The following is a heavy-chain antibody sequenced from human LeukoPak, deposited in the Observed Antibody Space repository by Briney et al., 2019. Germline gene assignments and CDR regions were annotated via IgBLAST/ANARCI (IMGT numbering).Heavy chain of an antibody. Sequence: SETLSLTCTVSGGSISTSNYYWGWVRQPPGKGLEWIGNIFYSGSTYYSPSLKSRVSISVDTSKNQFSLNLSSVTAADTAVYYCATEIQNIAGRVYWGQGTLVTVSS. CDR1: GGSISTSNYY. CDR3: ATEIQNIAGRVY. J-gene: IGHJ4*02. D-gene: IGHD6-6*01. V-gene: IGHV4-39*07. CDR2: IFYSGST.